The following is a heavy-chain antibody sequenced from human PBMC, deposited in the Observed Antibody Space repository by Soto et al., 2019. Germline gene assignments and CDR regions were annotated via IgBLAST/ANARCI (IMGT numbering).Heavy chain of an antibody. CDR3: ANTLAGRLVFDY. D-gene: IGHD3-16*01. CDR2: SYNNGAT. J-gene: IGHJ4*02. V-gene: IGHV4-59*01. Sequence: QPPGKGREWIGYSYNNGATNYNPSLKSRVTISVDTSKNQFSLELTSVTTADTVVYYCANTLAGRLVFDYWGQGAPVTVSS.